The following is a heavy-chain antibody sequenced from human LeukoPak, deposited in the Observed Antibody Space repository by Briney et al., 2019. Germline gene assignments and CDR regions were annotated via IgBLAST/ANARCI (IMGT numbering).Heavy chain of an antibody. D-gene: IGHD3-9*01. J-gene: IGHJ6*02. Sequence: KPSETLSLTCAVYGLSFSGYYWSWIRPPPGKGLEWIGEINHSGSTNYNPSLRSRVTISVDTSKNQFSLKLSSVTAADTAVYYCARFYSGSYYDILTGYSYYYGMDVWGQGTTVTVSS. CDR2: INHSGST. CDR1: GLSFSGYY. V-gene: IGHV4-34*01. CDR3: ARFYSGSYYDILTGYSYYYGMDV.